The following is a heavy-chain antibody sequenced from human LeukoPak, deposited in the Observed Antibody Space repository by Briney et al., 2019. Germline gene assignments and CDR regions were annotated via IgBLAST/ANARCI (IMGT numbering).Heavy chain of an antibody. CDR1: GGSISSYY. J-gene: IGHJ4*02. Sequence: SETLSRTCTVSGGSISSYYWSWIRQPPGQGLEWIGYIYYSGSTNYNPSLKSRVTISVDTSKNQCSLKLSSVTAADTAVYYCAGGGIVATIDYWGQGTLVTVSS. CDR3: AGGGIVATIDY. D-gene: IGHD5-12*01. V-gene: IGHV4-59*01. CDR2: IYYSGST.